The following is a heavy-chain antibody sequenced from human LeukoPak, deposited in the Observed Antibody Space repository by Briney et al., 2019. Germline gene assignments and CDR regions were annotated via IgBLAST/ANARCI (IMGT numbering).Heavy chain of an antibody. CDR2: IIPILGIA. D-gene: IGHD3-22*01. J-gene: IGHJ4*02. V-gene: IGHV1-69*02. CDR1: GGTFSSYT. CDR3: ASASYYYDSSGYSYY. Sequence: SVKVSCKASGGTFSSYTISWVRQAPGQGLEWMGRIIPILGIANYAQKFQGRVTITADKSTSTAYMELSSLRSEDTAVYYCASASYYYDSSGYSYYWGEGTLVTVSS.